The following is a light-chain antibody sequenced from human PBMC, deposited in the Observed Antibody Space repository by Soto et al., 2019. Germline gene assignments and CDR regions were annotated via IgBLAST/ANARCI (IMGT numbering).Light chain of an antibody. V-gene: IGKV1-9*01. CDR3: QQLYTYPLT. Sequence: DIQLTQSPSFLSASVGDRVTVTCRASQGINSYLAWYQQKPGKAPKLLIYTASTLQSGVPSRFSGGGSGTEFTLTITSLQPEDFAAYYCQQLYTYPLTFGGGTKVDIK. CDR1: QGINSY. CDR2: TAS. J-gene: IGKJ4*01.